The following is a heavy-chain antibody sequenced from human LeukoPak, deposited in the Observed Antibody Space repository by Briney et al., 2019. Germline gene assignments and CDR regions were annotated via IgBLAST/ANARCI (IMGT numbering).Heavy chain of an antibody. CDR2: IYTSVST. J-gene: IGHJ4*02. CDR1: VGSISSGSYY. D-gene: IGHD1-7*01. Sequence: PSQTLSLTCTVSVGSISSGSYYWTWIRQPAGKVLEWIGRIYTSVSTNYHPSLKHRDNISVHTSNNQYALKLGSVTAADTAVYYCARAAGTAFDYWGQGTLVTVSS. V-gene: IGHV4-61*02. CDR3: ARAAGTAFDY.